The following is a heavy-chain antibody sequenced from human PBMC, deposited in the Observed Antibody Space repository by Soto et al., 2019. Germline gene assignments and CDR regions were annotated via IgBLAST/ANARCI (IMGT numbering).Heavy chain of an antibody. V-gene: IGHV4-39*01. D-gene: IGHD5-12*01. CDR1: GGSISSSSYY. CDR3: ASRGVDIEATTKSHHFDY. CDR2: IYYSGST. J-gene: IGHJ4*02. Sequence: PSETLSLTCTVSGGSISSSSYYGGWIRQPPGKGLEWIGSIYYSGSTYYNPSLKSRVTISVDTSKNQFSLKLSSVTAADTAVYYCASRGVDIEATTKSHHFDYWGQGTLVTVSS.